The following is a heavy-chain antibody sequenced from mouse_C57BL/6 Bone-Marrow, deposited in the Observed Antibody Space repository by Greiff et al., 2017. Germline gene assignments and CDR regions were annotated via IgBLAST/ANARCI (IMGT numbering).Heavy chain of an antibody. D-gene: IGHD1-3*01. Sequence: EVQVVESGGDLVKPGGSLKLSCAASGFTFSSYGMSWVRQTPDKRLEWVATISSGGSYTYYPDSVKGRFTISRDNAKNTLYLQVSSLKSEDTAMYYCARQKWYYAMDYWGQGTSVTVSS. J-gene: IGHJ4*01. V-gene: IGHV5-6*01. CDR1: GFTFSSYG. CDR3: ARQKWYYAMDY. CDR2: ISSGGSYT.